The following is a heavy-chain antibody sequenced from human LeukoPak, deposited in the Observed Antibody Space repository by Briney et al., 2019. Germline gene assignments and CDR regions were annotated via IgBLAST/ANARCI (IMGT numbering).Heavy chain of an antibody. V-gene: IGHV3-33*01. CDR1: GFTFSSYG. J-gene: IGHJ3*02. Sequence: GRSLRLSCAVSGFTFSSYGMHWVRQAPGKGLEWVAVIWYDGSNKYYADSVKGRFTISRDNSKNTLYLQMNSLRAEDTAVYYCARDRMYYYDLDAFDIWGQGTMVTVSS. CDR3: ARDRMYYYDLDAFDI. CDR2: IWYDGSNK. D-gene: IGHD3-22*01.